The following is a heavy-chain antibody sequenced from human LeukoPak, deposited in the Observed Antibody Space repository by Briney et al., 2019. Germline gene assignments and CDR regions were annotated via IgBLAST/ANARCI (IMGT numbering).Heavy chain of an antibody. CDR2: ISYDGNNK. D-gene: IGHD3-3*01. Sequence: GGSLRLSCEASETTFSSYAMHWVRQAPGKGLEWVAVISYDGNNKYYADSVKGRFTISRDNSKNTLYVQMNSLRAEDTAVYYCASGPLDYDFWSGYYLDYWGQGTLVTVSS. CDR1: ETTFSSYA. J-gene: IGHJ4*02. V-gene: IGHV3-30-3*01. CDR3: ASGPLDYDFWSGYYLDY.